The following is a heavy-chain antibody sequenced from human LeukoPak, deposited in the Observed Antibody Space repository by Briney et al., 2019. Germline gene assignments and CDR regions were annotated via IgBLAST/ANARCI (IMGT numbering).Heavy chain of an antibody. J-gene: IGHJ4*02. CDR2: IYSGGST. CDR3: ARHRSYYGSGSPKWYFDY. Sequence: GGSLRLSGAASGFTVSSNYMSWVRRAPGKGLEGASVIYSGGSTYYADSVKGRFTISRDNSKNTLYLQMNSLRAEDTAVYYCARHRSYYGSGSPKWYFDYWGQGTLVTVSS. CDR1: GFTVSSNY. D-gene: IGHD3-10*01. V-gene: IGHV3-66*04.